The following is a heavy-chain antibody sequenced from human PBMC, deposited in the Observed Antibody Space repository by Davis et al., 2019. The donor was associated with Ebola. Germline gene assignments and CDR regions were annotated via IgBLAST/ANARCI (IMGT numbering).Heavy chain of an antibody. Sequence: MLSETLSLTCAVYGGSFSGYYWSWIRQHPGKGLEWIGYIYYSGSTYYNPSLKSRVTISVDTSKNQFSLKLSSVTAADTAVYYCARDRMGMTDYYYGMDVWGQGTTVTVSS. D-gene: IGHD7-27*01. CDR1: GGSFSGYY. J-gene: IGHJ6*02. V-gene: IGHV4-31*11. CDR3: ARDRMGMTDYYYGMDV. CDR2: IYYSGST.